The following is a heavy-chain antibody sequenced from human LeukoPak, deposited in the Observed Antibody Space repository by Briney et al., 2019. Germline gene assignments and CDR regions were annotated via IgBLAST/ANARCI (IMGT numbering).Heavy chain of an antibody. J-gene: IGHJ3*02. CDR3: ARGQYPRAFDI. CDR1: GGSIRNYY. Sequence: SETLSLICTVSGGSIRNYYWSWIRQPPGKGLEWIGYIYYSGSTNYNPSLKSRVTISVDTSKNQFSLKLSSVTAADTAVYYCARGQYPRAFDIWGQGTMVTVSS. D-gene: IGHD2-2*01. V-gene: IGHV4-59*01. CDR2: IYYSGST.